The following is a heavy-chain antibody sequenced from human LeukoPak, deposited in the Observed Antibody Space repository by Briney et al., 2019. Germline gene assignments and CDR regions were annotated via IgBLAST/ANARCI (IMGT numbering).Heavy chain of an antibody. V-gene: IGHV3-23*01. CDR2: LSGSGGST. J-gene: IGHJ6*03. Sequence: PGGSLRLSCAASGLTVSSSCMSWVRQAPGKGLEWVSALSGSGGSTYYADSVKGRFTISRDNSKNTLYLQMNSLRAEDTAVYYCARRPYSSGWSPYYYYYYMDVWGKGTTVTVSS. D-gene: IGHD6-19*01. CDR1: GLTVSSSC. CDR3: ARRPYSSGWSPYYYYYYMDV.